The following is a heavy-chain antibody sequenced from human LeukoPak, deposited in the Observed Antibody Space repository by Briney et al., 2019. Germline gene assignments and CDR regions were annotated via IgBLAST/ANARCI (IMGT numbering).Heavy chain of an antibody. CDR3: AKGRSTIFGVIIISPDFDY. CDR2: ISGSGGSA. V-gene: IGHV3-23*01. D-gene: IGHD3-3*01. CDR1: GFTFSSYA. Sequence: GGSLRLSCAASGFTFSSYAMSWVRQAPGKGLEWVSVISGSGGSAYYADSVKGRFTISRDNSKNTLHLQMNSLRAEDTAVYYCAKGRSTIFGVIIISPDFDYWGQGTLVTVPS. J-gene: IGHJ4*02.